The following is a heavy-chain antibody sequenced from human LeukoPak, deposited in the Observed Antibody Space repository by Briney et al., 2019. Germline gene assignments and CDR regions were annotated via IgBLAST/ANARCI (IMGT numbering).Heavy chain of an antibody. J-gene: IGHJ4*02. V-gene: IGHV4-38-2*02. CDR1: GYSISSGYY. CDR3: ARDTLEYYDSSGFRD. CDR2: IYHSGST. Sequence: SETLSLTCAVSGYSISSGYYWGWIRQPPGKGLEWIGSIYHSGSTYYNPSLKSRVTMSVDTSRNQFSLKLSSVTAADTAVYYCARDTLEYYDSSGFRDWGQGTLVTVSS. D-gene: IGHD3-22*01.